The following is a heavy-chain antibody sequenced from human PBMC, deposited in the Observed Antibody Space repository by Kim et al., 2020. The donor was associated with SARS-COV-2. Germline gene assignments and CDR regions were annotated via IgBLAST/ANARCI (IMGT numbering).Heavy chain of an antibody. CDR3: AREGGYVLSQRTGYFDY. Sequence: VKGRFNITRYNAKNSLYLQMNSLIAEDTAVYYCAREGGYVLSQRTGYFDYWGQGTLVTVSS. D-gene: IGHD5-12*01. V-gene: IGHV3-48*03. J-gene: IGHJ4*02.